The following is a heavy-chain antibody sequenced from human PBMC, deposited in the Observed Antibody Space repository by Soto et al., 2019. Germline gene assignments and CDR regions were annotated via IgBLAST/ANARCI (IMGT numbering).Heavy chain of an antibody. D-gene: IGHD3-16*01. J-gene: IGHJ4*02. V-gene: IGHV1-3*01. CDR3: ARDVAGDHDCYFDF. CDR1: GYTFSRYA. CDR2: ITAGSGDT. Sequence: ASVKVSCKASGYTFSRYAIHWVRQAPGQGLEWMGWITAGSGDTRYSQKFQGRLSITRDTSATTAYMELSSLRTEDTAVYFCARDVAGDHDCYFDFWGQGTLVTVSS.